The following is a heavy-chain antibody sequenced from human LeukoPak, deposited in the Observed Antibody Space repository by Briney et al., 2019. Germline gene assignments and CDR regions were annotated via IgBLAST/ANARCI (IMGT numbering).Heavy chain of an antibody. J-gene: IGHJ6*03. CDR3: AREWSSGWLNYYYYYMDV. CDR2: IYTSGST. D-gene: IGHD6-19*01. Sequence: PSETLSLTCTVSGGSISSGSYYWRWIRQPAGKGLEWIGRIYTSGSTNYNPSLKSRVTISVDTSKNQFSLKLSSVTAADTAVYYCAREWSSGWLNYYYYYMDVWGKGTTVTISS. V-gene: IGHV4-61*02. CDR1: GGSISSGSYY.